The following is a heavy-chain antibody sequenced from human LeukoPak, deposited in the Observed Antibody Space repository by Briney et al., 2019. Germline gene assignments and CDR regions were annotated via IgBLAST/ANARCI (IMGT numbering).Heavy chain of an antibody. V-gene: IGHV3-20*01. CDR1: GFTFSNYY. CDR2: INWNGGST. CDR3: AREIYGGNRYFDY. J-gene: IGHJ4*02. Sequence: GGSLRLSCTASGFTFSNYYMSWVRQAPGKGLEWVSGINWNGGSTGYADSVKGRFTISRDNAKNSLYLQMNSLRAEDTALYHCAREIYGGNRYFDYWGQGTLVTVSS. D-gene: IGHD4-23*01.